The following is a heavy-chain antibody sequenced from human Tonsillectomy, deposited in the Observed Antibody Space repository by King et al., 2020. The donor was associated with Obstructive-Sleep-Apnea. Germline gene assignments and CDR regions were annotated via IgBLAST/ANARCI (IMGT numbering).Heavy chain of an antibody. CDR2: ISYDGSNK. J-gene: IGHJ6*02. CDR1: GFTFSSYA. CDR3: ARAHSGNYSPYYYYYGMDV. V-gene: IGHV3-30-3*01. D-gene: IGHD1-26*01. Sequence: VQLVESGGGVVQPGRSLRLSCAASGFTFSSYAMHWVRQAPGKGLEWVAVISYDGSNKYYADSVKGRFTISRDNSKNTLYLQMHSLRAEDTAVYYCARAHSGNYSPYYYYYGMDVWGQGTTVTVSS.